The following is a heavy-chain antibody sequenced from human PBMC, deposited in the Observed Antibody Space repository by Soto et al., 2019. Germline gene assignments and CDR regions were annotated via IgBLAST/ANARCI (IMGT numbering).Heavy chain of an antibody. Sequence: AETLSLTCSVSGDSISNSGKYWVCMGRGPGKGLELIGTMDYSGDTSYNPSLRSRVTISADTSKNQFSLRLSSVSVADTAVYYCARRPPLYASESSRFDIWGRGALVTVSS. CDR1: GDSISNSGKY. J-gene: IGHJ4*02. CDR2: MDYSGDT. V-gene: IGHV4-39*01. D-gene: IGHD3-10*01. CDR3: ARRPPLYASESSRFDI.